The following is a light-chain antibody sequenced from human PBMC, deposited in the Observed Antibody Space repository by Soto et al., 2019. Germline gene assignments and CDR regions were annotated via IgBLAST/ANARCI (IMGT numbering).Light chain of an antibody. Sequence: SYELTQPPSVSVAPGKTARITCGENNIGSKSVHWYQQKSGQAPVLVIYYDSDRPSGIPERFSGSNSGYTATLTISRVEAGDEADYYCQVWDSSSDHVVFGGGTKLTVL. J-gene: IGLJ3*02. CDR2: YDS. V-gene: IGLV3-21*04. CDR1: NIGSKS. CDR3: QVWDSSSDHVV.